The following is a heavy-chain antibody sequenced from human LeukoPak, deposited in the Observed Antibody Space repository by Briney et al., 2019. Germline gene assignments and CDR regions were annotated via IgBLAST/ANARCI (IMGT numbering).Heavy chain of an antibody. CDR1: GFTFSSYA. Sequence: GGSLRLSCAASGFTFSSYAMHWVRQAPGKGLEWVAVISYDGSNKYYADSVKGRFTISRDNSKNTLYLQMNSLRAEDTAVYYCAREAAASTKRYNWNADGFDYWGQGTLVTVFS. D-gene: IGHD1-20*01. J-gene: IGHJ4*02. CDR3: AREAAASTKRYNWNADGFDY. V-gene: IGHV3-30*04. CDR2: ISYDGSNK.